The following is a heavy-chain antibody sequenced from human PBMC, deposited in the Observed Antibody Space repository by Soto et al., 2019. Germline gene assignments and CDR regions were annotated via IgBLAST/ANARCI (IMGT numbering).Heavy chain of an antibody. CDR2: INHSGST. Sequence: QVQLQQWGAGLLKPSETLSLTCAIYGGSFKHYYWSWIRQPPGKGLEWIGEINHSGSTNYNPSLKSRVTISVDTSKNQFSLKRTSVTAADTAVYYCARTDSSGWYRGTGWFDPWGQGTLVTVSS. D-gene: IGHD6-19*01. J-gene: IGHJ5*02. V-gene: IGHV4-34*01. CDR1: GGSFKHYY. CDR3: ARTDSSGWYRGTGWFDP.